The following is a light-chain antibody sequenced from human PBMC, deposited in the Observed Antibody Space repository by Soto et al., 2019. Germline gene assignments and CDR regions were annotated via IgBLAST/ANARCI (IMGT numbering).Light chain of an antibody. CDR2: DAS. V-gene: IGKV3-11*01. J-gene: IGKJ3*01. CDR1: QSVSSY. CDR3: PQRYNWPFT. Sequence: EIVLTQSPATLSLSPGERATLSCRASQSVSSYLAWFQQKPGQAPRLLIYDASNRATGIPARFSGSGSWTDFTLTISSLAPEEFALYYCPQRYNWPFTFGPGTKLDI.